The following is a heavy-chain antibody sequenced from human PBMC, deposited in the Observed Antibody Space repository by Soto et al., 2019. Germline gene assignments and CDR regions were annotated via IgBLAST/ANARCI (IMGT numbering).Heavy chain of an antibody. J-gene: IGHJ3*02. CDR2: ISGSGGST. CDR3: ATQYYYDSSGSDAFDI. CDR1: GFTFSSYA. V-gene: IGHV3-23*01. D-gene: IGHD3-22*01. Sequence: GGSLRLSCAASGFTFSSYAMSWVRQAPGKGLEWVSAISGSGGSTYYADSVKGRFTISRDNSKNTLYLQMNSLRAEDTAVYYCATQYYYDSSGSDAFDIWGQGTMVTVSS.